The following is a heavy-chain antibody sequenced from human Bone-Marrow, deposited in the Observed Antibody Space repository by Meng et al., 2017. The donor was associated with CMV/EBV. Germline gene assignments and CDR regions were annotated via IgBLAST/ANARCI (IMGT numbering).Heavy chain of an antibody. J-gene: IGHJ3*02. Sequence: ASVKVSCKASGYTFTSYDISWVRQAPGQGLEWMGWISAYNGNTNYAQKLQGRVTMTTDTSTSTAYMELRSLRSDDTAVYYCARRIAVAGIDAFDIWGQGTMVTVSS. CDR2: ISAYNGNT. CDR1: GYTFTSYD. V-gene: IGHV1-18*01. D-gene: IGHD6-19*01. CDR3: ARRIAVAGIDAFDI.